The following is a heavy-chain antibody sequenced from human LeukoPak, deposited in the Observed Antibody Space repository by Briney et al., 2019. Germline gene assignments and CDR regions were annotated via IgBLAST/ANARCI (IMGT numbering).Heavy chain of an antibody. D-gene: IGHD2-15*01. V-gene: IGHV4-59*01. CDR3: ARAATYCSGGSCYDY. J-gene: IGHJ4*02. Sequence: PSETLSLTCTVSGGSISSYYWSWIRQPPGKGMEWIGYIYYSGSTNYNPSLQSRVTISVDASKNQFSLKLSSVTAAETAVYYCARAATYCSGGSCYDYWGQGTLVTVSS. CDR1: GGSISSYY. CDR2: IYYSGST.